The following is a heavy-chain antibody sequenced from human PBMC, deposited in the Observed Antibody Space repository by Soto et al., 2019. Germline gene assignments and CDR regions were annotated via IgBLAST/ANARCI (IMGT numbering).Heavy chain of an antibody. D-gene: IGHD2-15*01. V-gene: IGHV3-7*01. CDR1: GFTFSSYW. Sequence: EVQLVESGGGLVQPGGSLRLSCAASGFTFSSYWMSWVRQAPGKGLEWVANIKQDGSEKYYVDSVKGRFTISRDNAKKSLYLQMNSLRAEDTAVYYCARDRCSGGSCYFNYYYYYMDVWGKGTTVTVSS. CDR3: ARDRCSGGSCYFNYYYYYMDV. CDR2: IKQDGSEK. J-gene: IGHJ6*03.